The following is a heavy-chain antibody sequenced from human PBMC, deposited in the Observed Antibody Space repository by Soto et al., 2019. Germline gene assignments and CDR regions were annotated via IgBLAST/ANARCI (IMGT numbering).Heavy chain of an antibody. CDR3: ARTWTYDSSGYFLTAYYFDY. V-gene: IGHV3-11*01. J-gene: IGHJ4*02. Sequence: QVQLVESGGGLVKPGGSLRLSCAASGFTFSDYYMSWIRQAPGKGLEWVSYISSSGSTRYYVDSVKGRFTISRDNAKNSLYLQMNSLRPEDSAVYSCARTWTYDSSGYFLTAYYFDYWGQVTLVTVSS. CDR2: ISSSGSTR. CDR1: GFTFSDYY. D-gene: IGHD3-22*01.